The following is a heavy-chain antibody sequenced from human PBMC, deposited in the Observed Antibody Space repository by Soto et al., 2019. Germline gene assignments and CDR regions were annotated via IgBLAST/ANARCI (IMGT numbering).Heavy chain of an antibody. Sequence: GASVKVSCTVSGYTLTELSMHWVRQAPGKGLEWMGGFDPEDGETIYAQKFQGRVTMTEDTSTDTAYMELSSLRSEDTAVYYCAKDLDYGDTNFFDYCGQGTLVTVPS. V-gene: IGHV1-24*01. CDR1: GYTLTELS. J-gene: IGHJ4*02. CDR2: FDPEDGET. CDR3: AKDLDYGDTNFFDY. D-gene: IGHD4-17*01.